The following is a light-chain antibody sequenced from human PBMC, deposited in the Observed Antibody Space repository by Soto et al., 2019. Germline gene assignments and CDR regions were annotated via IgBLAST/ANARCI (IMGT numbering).Light chain of an antibody. J-gene: IGKJ1*01. V-gene: IGKV3-20*01. CDR1: QSVSSNY. CDR2: SAF. CDR3: QYSGSSPWT. Sequence: EIVLTQSPGTLSLSPGERGTLSCRASQSVSSNYLAWYQQKPGQAPRLLIYSAFSRATGSPDRFSGSGSGTDFTLTISRLEPEDFAVYYCQYSGSSPWTFGQGTKVEIK.